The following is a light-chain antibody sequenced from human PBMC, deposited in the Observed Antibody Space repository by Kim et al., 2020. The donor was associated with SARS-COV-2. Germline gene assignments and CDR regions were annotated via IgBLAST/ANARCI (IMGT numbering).Light chain of an antibody. CDR3: MQALQTPFT. J-gene: IGKJ4*01. V-gene: IGKV2-28*01. CDR1: QSLLHRNGYNY. CDR2: LGS. Sequence: PASISCRSSQSLLHRNGYNYLDWYLQKPGQSPQLLIYLGSNRASGVPDRFSGSGSDTDFTLKISRVEAEDVGLYYCMQALQTPFTFGGGTKVDIK.